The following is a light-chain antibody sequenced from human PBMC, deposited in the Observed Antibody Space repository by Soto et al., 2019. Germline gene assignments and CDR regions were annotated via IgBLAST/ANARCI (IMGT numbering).Light chain of an antibody. J-gene: IGLJ1*01. CDR1: SSDVGSYNL. CDR2: DVS. CDR3: SSYTTITTLYV. Sequence: QSVLTQPASVSGSPGQSITISCTGTSSDVGSYNLVSWYQQHPGKAPKLIIYDVSHRPSGVSYRFSGSKSGNTASLTISGLQAEDEADYYCSSYTTITTLYVLGTGTKVTVL. V-gene: IGLV2-14*02.